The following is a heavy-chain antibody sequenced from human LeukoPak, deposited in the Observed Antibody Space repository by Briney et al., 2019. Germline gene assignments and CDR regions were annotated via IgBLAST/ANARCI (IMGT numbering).Heavy chain of an antibody. CDR3: ASDSSSWSRNLFDAFDI. J-gene: IGHJ3*02. CDR1: AYTFTCYG. Sequence: GAAVTVSCKCAAYTFTCYGISWVRQAPGQGLEWMGWISAYNGNGNYAQKLQGRGTITTDTSTSTAYMELRRLRSEDTAVYYCASDSSSWSRNLFDAFDIWGQGTMVTVSS. CDR2: ISAYNGNG. D-gene: IGHD6-13*01. V-gene: IGHV1-18*01.